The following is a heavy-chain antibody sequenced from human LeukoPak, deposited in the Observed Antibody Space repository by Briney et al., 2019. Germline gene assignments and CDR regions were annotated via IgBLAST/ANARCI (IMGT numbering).Heavy chain of an antibody. CDR2: IYTSGST. Sequence: SETLSLTCTVSGGSISSYCWSWIRQPAGKGLEWIGRIYTSGSTNYNPSLKSRVTMSVDTSKNQFSLELSSVTAADTAVYYCATTVTTNYYYGMDVWGQGTTVTVSS. D-gene: IGHD4-17*01. CDR1: GGSISSYC. CDR3: ATTVTTNYYYGMDV. J-gene: IGHJ6*02. V-gene: IGHV4-4*07.